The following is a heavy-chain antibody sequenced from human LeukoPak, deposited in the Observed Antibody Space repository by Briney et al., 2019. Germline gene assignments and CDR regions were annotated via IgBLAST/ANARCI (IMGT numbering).Heavy chain of an antibody. CDR1: GYSISSGYC. Sequence: SETLSLTCTVSGYSISSGYCWGWIRQPPGKGLEWIGSIYHSGSTYYNPSIKSRVTISVDTSKNQFSLKLSSVTAADTAVYYCARGGRGIVVVPAATLDYWGQGTLVTVSS. J-gene: IGHJ4*02. V-gene: IGHV4-38-2*02. CDR3: ARGGRGIVVVPAATLDY. D-gene: IGHD2-2*01. CDR2: IYHSGST.